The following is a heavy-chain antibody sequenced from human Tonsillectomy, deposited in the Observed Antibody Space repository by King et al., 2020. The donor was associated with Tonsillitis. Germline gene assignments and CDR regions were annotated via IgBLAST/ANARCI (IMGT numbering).Heavy chain of an antibody. J-gene: IGHJ6*02. CDR2: ISYDGSNK. CDR1: GFIFSSYG. V-gene: IGHV3-30*03. CDR3: AQTLRQGYYYGMDV. Sequence: QLVQSGGGVVQPGRSLRLSCAASGFIFSSYGMHWVRQAPGKGLEWVAVISYDGSNKYYADSVKGRFTISRDNSKNTLYLQMNSLRAEDTAVYYCAQTLRQGYYYGMDVWGQGTTVTVSS.